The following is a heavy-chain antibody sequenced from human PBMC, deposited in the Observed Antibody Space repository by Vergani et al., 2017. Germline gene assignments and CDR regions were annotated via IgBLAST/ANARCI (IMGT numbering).Heavy chain of an antibody. CDR1: GFTFSSYA. CDR2: ISSNGGST. J-gene: IGHJ3*02. D-gene: IGHD3-22*01. Sequence: EVQLVESGGGLVQPGGSLRLSCAASGFTFSSYAMHWVRQAPGKGLEYVSAISSNGGSTYYANSVKGRFTISRDNSKNTLYLQMGSLRAEDMAVYYCARDPDPYYYDSSGYSDAFDIWGQGTMVTVSS. CDR3: ARDPDPYYYDSSGYSDAFDI. V-gene: IGHV3-64*01.